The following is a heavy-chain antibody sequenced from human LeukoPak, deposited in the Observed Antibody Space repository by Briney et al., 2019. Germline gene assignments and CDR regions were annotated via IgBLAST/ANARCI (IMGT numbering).Heavy chain of an antibody. D-gene: IGHD3-9*01. CDR2: ISGSGGST. V-gene: IGHV3-23*01. Sequence: QSGGSLRLSCAASGFTLSSYAMSWVRQAPGKGREGVSAISGSGGSTYYADSVKGRFTISRDNSKNTLYLQMNSLRAEDTAVYYCAKGSAQRILTGYYSTAHPFDYWGQGTLVTVSS. CDR3: AKGSAQRILTGYYSTAHPFDY. J-gene: IGHJ4*02. CDR1: GFTLSSYA.